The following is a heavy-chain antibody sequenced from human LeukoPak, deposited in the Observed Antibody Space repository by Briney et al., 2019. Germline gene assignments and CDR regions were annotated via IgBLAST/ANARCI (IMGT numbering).Heavy chain of an antibody. D-gene: IGHD1-26*01. CDR3: AKAYESGIRVAFDP. J-gene: IGHJ5*02. Sequence: PGGSLRLSCAASGFXFSSYAMYWVRQAPGKGLEWVSAIRGSGANTYYADSVKGRFTISRDNSKNTLYLQMNSLRAEDTAVYYCAKAYESGIRVAFDPWGQGTLVTVSS. V-gene: IGHV3-23*01. CDR2: IRGSGANT. CDR1: GFXFSSYA.